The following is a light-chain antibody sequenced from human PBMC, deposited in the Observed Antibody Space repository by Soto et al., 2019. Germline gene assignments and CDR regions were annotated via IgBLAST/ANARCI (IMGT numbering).Light chain of an antibody. Sequence: DIQMTQSPSILSGSVGDRVTITCRASQTISSCLAWYQQKPGKAPKLLIYKASTLKSGVPSRFSGSGSGTDFTLTISCLQSEDFATYYCQQYYSYPRTFGQGTKVDI. CDR1: QTISSC. V-gene: IGKV1-5*03. J-gene: IGKJ1*01. CDR3: QQYYSYPRT. CDR2: KAS.